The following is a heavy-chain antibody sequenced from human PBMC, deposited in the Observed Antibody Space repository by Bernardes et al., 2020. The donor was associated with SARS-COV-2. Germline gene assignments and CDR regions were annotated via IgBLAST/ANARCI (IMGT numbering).Heavy chain of an antibody. Sequence: SETLSLTCTVSGGSISSYYWSWIRQPPGKGLEWIGYIYYSGSTNYNPSLKSRVTISVDTSKNQFSLKLSSVTAADTAVYYCARHVQAASGPFDYWGQGTLVTVSS. D-gene: IGHD3-10*02. CDR2: IYYSGST. V-gene: IGHV4-59*08. CDR1: GGSISSYY. J-gene: IGHJ4*02. CDR3: ARHVQAASGPFDY.